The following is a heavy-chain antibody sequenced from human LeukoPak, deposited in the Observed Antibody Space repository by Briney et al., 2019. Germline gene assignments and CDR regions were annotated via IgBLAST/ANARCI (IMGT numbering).Heavy chain of an antibody. Sequence: PSETLSLTCTVSGYSISSDSIWGWIRQPPGKGLECIGTIYHSGSTYYNPSLKSQFTISIDTSKNQFSLQLNSVTAADTAVYYCARIYSSSWFLNWFDPWGQGTLVTVSS. CDR3: ARIYSSSWFLNWFDP. D-gene: IGHD6-13*01. J-gene: IGHJ5*02. CDR2: IYHSGST. V-gene: IGHV4-38-2*02. CDR1: GYSISSDSI.